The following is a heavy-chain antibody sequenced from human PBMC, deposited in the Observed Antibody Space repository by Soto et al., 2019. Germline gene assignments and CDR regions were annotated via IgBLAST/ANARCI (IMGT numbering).Heavy chain of an antibody. Sequence: GGSLRLSCAASGFTFSSYWMHWVRQAPGKGLVWVSRISSDGSSTTYADSVKGRFTISRDNAKNSLSLQMNSLRAEDTAVYYCARDIREMATITNLYWGQGT. CDR3: ARDIREMATITNLY. J-gene: IGHJ4*02. CDR2: ISSDGSST. V-gene: IGHV3-74*01. CDR1: GFTFSSYW. D-gene: IGHD5-12*01.